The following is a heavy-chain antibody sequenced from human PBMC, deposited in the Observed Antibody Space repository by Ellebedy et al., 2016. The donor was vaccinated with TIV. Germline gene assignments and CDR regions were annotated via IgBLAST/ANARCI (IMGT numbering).Heavy chain of an antibody. CDR3: ATMANLQEGRGGSPADY. Sequence: SETLSLXXAVYGGSFSGYYWSWIRQPPGKGLEWIGEINHSGSTNYNPSLKSRVTISVDTSKNQFSLKLSSVTAADTAVYYCATMANLQEGRGGSPADYWGQGTLVTVSS. CDR1: GGSFSGYY. D-gene: IGHD5-24*01. CDR2: INHSGST. J-gene: IGHJ4*02. V-gene: IGHV4-34*01.